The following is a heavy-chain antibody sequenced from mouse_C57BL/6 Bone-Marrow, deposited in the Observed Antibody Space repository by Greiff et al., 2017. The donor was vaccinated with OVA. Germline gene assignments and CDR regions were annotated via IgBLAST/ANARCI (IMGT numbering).Heavy chain of an antibody. CDR1: GYTFTSYG. CDR3: ARERVITTVVARYFDV. V-gene: IGHV1-81*01. Sequence: QVQLQQSGAELARPGASVKLSCKASGYTFTSYGISWVKQSTGQGLEWIGEIYPRSGNTYYNEKFKGKATLTADKSSSTAYMELRSLTSEDSAVYFCARERVITTVVARYFDVWGTGTTVTVSS. J-gene: IGHJ1*03. CDR2: IYPRSGNT. D-gene: IGHD1-1*01.